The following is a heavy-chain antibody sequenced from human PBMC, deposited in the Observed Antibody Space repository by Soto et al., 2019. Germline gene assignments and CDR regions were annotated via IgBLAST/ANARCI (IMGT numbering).Heavy chain of an antibody. CDR1: GGSISSGGYY. Sequence: SETLSLTCTVSGGSISSGGYYWSWIRQHPGKGLEWIGYIYYSGSTYYNPSLKSRVTISVDTSKNQFSLKLSSVTAADTAVYYCARDLGSSSWYYWFDPWGQGTLVTVSS. CDR3: ARDLGSSSWYYWFDP. J-gene: IGHJ5*02. V-gene: IGHV4-31*03. D-gene: IGHD6-13*01. CDR2: IYYSGST.